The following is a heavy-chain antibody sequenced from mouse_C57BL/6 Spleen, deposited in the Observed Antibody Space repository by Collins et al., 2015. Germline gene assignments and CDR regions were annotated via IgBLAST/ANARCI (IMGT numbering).Heavy chain of an antibody. V-gene: IGHV1-26*01. CDR1: GYTFTDYY. CDR2: INPNNGGT. J-gene: IGHJ2*01. CDR3: AISNCDY. Sequence: EVQLQQSGPELVKPGASVKISCKASGYTFTDYYMNWVKQSHGKSLEWIGDINPNNGGTSYNQKFKGKATLTVDKSSSTAYMELRSLTSEDSAVYYCAISNCDYWGQGTTLTVSS. D-gene: IGHD1-1*01.